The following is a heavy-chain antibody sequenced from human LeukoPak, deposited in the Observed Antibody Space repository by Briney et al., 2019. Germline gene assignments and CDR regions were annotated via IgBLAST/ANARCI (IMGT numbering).Heavy chain of an antibody. Sequence: SETLSLTCTVSGGSISSGSYYWSWIRQPAGKGLEWIGRIYTSGSTNYNPSLKSRVTISVDTSKNQFSLKLSSVTAADTAVYYCARSGAARRGDWFDPWGQGTLVTVSS. V-gene: IGHV4-61*02. CDR3: ARSGAARRGDWFDP. CDR2: IYTSGST. CDR1: GGSISSGSYY. J-gene: IGHJ5*02. D-gene: IGHD6-6*01.